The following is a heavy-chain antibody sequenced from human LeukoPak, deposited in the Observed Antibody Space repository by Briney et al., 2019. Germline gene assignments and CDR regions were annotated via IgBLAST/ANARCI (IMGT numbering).Heavy chain of an antibody. D-gene: IGHD3-3*01. Sequence: GGSLRLSCAASGFTFSSYWMSWVRQAPGKGLEWVANIKQDGSEKYYVDSVKGRFTISRDNAKNSLYLQMNSLRAEDTAVYYCARDGGPQQAPSPLDYWGQGTLVTVSS. CDR3: ARDGGPQQAPSPLDY. J-gene: IGHJ4*02. V-gene: IGHV3-7*01. CDR2: IKQDGSEK. CDR1: GFTFSSYW.